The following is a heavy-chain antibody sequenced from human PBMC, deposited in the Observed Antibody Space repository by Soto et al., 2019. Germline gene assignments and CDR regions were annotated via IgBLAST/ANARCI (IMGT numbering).Heavy chain of an antibody. CDR1: GGSISSSNYY. V-gene: IGHV4-39*01. CDR2: IYYSGTT. D-gene: IGHD3-10*01. J-gene: IGHJ5*02. Sequence: SETLSLTCTVSGGSISSSNYYWGWIRQPPGKGLEWIGNIYYSGTTYYNPSLRSRVTISVDTSKNQFSLRLNSVTAADTAVYYCAGLVWFGELFWWFDPWGQGTLVTVSS. CDR3: AGLVWFGELFWWFDP.